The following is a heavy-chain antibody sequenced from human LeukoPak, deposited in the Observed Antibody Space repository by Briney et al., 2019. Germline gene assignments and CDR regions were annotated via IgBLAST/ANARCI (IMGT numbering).Heavy chain of an antibody. CDR2: ISWNSGSI. J-gene: IGHJ6*02. CDR1: GFTFDDYA. CDR3: AKGISEKMRGYGMDV. V-gene: IGHV3-9*01. Sequence: GRSLRLSCAASGFTFDDYAMHWVRQAPGKGLEWVSGISWNSGSIGYADSVKGRSTISRDNAKNSLYLQMNSLRAEDTALYYCAKGISEKMRGYGMDVWGQGTTVTVSS. D-gene: IGHD5-12*01.